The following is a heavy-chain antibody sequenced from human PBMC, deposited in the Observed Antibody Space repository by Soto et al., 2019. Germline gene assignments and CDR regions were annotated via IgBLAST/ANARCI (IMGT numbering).Heavy chain of an antibody. V-gene: IGHV4-34*01. CDR3: AREGTGTTKFDY. Sequence: SETLSLTCAVYGGSFSGYSWTWIRQPPGKGLEWIGEINYSGSTNYNPSLKSRVTISVDTSKNQFSLKLSSVPAADTAVYYCAREGTGTTKFDYWGQGTLVTVSS. J-gene: IGHJ4*02. CDR2: INYSGST. D-gene: IGHD1-1*01. CDR1: GGSFSGYS.